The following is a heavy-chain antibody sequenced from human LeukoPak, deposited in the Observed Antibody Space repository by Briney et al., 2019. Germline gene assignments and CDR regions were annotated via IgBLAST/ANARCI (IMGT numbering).Heavy chain of an antibody. V-gene: IGHV3-23*01. D-gene: IGHD5-12*01. CDR1: GFAFNLYA. Sequence: GGSLRLSCAASGFAFNLYAMTWVRQAPGKGLQWVSTINANGVNTYYADSVRGRFTISRGNSKNTLYLQMNSLRAEDTAVYYCARWGPRGYSGYDATHFDYWGQGALVTVSS. J-gene: IGHJ4*02. CDR2: INANGVNT. CDR3: ARWGPRGYSGYDATHFDY.